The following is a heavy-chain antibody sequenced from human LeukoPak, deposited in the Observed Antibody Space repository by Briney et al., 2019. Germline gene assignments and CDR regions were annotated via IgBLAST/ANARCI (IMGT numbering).Heavy chain of an antibody. J-gene: IGHJ3*02. Sequence: GSLRLSCAASGFTFSSYAMSWVRQPPGKGLEWIGEIYHSGSTNYNPSLKSRVTISVDKSKNQFSLKLSSVTAADTAVYYCARRIVGARNAFDIWGQGTMVTVSS. V-gene: IGHV4-4*02. CDR2: IYHSGST. D-gene: IGHD1-26*01. CDR3: ARRIVGARNAFDI. CDR1: GFTFSSYAM.